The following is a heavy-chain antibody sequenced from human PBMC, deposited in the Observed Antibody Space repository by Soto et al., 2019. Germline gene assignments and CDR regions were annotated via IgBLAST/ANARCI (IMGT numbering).Heavy chain of an antibody. J-gene: IGHJ4*02. CDR2: ISSRSSYI. D-gene: IGHD5-18*01. Sequence: GGSLRLSCATSGFTFSSYSMNWVRQAPGKGLECVSSISSRSSYIYYADSVKGRFTISRDNAKNSLYLQMNSLRAEDTAVYYCARVRIQLWSFDCWGQGTLVTVSS. CDR1: GFTFSSYS. V-gene: IGHV3-21*01. CDR3: ARVRIQLWSFDC.